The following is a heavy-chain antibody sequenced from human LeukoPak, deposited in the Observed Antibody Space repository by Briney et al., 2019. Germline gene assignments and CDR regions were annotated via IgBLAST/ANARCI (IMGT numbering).Heavy chain of an antibody. Sequence: SETLSLTCTVSGGSISSSSYYWGWIRQPPGKGLEWIGSIYYSGSTYYNPSLKSRVTISVDTSKNQFSLKLSSVTAADTAVYYCARPQYYDSSGYFNDAFDIWGQGTMVTVSS. D-gene: IGHD3-22*01. CDR1: GGSISSSSYY. V-gene: IGHV4-39*01. CDR3: ARPQYYDSSGYFNDAFDI. CDR2: IYYSGST. J-gene: IGHJ3*02.